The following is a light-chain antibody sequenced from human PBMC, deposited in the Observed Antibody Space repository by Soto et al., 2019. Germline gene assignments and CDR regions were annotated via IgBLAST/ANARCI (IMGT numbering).Light chain of an antibody. CDR3: QQYYSTPLS. CDR2: GAS. V-gene: IGKV3-20*01. Sequence: ENVLTQSPGTLSLSPGERATLSCRASQSVGRNYLAWFQQKSGQAPRLVIYGASSRATGIPDRFSGSGSGTDFTLTISSLQAEDVAVYYCQQYYSTPLSFGGGTKVDIK. J-gene: IGKJ4*01. CDR1: QSVGRNY.